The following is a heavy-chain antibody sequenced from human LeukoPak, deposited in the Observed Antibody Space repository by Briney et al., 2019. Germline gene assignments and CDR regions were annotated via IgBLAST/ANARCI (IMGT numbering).Heavy chain of an antibody. V-gene: IGHV3-21*01. CDR2: ITSSSTYI. Sequence: MSGGPLNFSGQASGFTFSSYRRTWFHQAPGKGLNWFSSITSSSTYIYYADSLKGRFTISRDNAKNSLSLQMNSLRAEDTAVYYCARDPHYGDHTIFDYWGQGTLVTVSS. CDR1: GFTFSSYR. D-gene: IGHD4-17*01. CDR3: ARDPHYGDHTIFDY. J-gene: IGHJ4*02.